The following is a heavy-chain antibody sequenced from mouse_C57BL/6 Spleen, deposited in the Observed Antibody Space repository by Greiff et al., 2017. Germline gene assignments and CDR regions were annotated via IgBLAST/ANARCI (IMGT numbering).Heavy chain of an antibody. D-gene: IGHD2-5*01. CDR2: IDPSDSET. CDR1: GYTFTSYW. V-gene: IGHV1-52*01. Sequence: VQLQQPGAELVRPGSSVKLSCKASGYTFTSYWMHWVKQRPIQGLEWIGNIDPSDSETHYNQKFKDKATLTVDKSSSTAYMQLSSLTSEDSAVYYCARSDYSNYVGAMDYWGQGTSVTVSS. CDR3: ARSDYSNYVGAMDY. J-gene: IGHJ4*01.